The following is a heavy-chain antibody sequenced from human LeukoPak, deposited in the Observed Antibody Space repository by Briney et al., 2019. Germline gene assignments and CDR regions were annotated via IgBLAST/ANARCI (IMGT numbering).Heavy chain of an antibody. D-gene: IGHD3-3*01. CDR3: ARLRFLEWLSVDY. J-gene: IGHJ4*02. CDR2: IYYSGST. V-gene: IGHV4-31*03. CDR1: GGSLSSGGYY. Sequence: PSETLSLTCTVSGGSLSSGGYYWSWIRQHPGKGLEWIGYIYYSGSTYYNPSLKSRVTISVDTSKNQFSLKLSSVTAADTAVYYCARLRFLEWLSVDYWGQGTLVTVSS.